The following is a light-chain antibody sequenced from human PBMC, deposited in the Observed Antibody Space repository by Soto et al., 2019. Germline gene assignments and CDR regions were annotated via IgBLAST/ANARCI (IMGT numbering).Light chain of an antibody. CDR1: QSVSSY. V-gene: IGKV3-11*01. CDR3: QQRSTWS. J-gene: IGKJ5*01. CDR2: DAS. Sequence: EIVLTQSPATLSLSPGETATLSCRASQSVSSYLAWYQQKPGQTPRLLIYDASNRATGIPARFSGSGSGTDFTLTISRLVPEDFAVYYCQQRSTWSFGQGTRLDIK.